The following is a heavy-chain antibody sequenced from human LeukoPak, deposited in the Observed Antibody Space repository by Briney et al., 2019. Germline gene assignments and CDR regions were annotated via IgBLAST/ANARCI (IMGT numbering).Heavy chain of an antibody. CDR3: AKRHDYGLPPPGYYFDY. J-gene: IGHJ4*02. CDR1: GFTFSSYA. D-gene: IGHD4-17*01. Sequence: QAGGSLRLSCAASGFTFSSYAMSWVRQAPGKGLEWVSAISGSGGSTYYADSVKGRFTISRDNSKNTLYLQMNSLRAEDTAVYYCAKRHDYGLPPPGYYFDYWGQGTLVTVSS. CDR2: ISGSGGST. V-gene: IGHV3-23*01.